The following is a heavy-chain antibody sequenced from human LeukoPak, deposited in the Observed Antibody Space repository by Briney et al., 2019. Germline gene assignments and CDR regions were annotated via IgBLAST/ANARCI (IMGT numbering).Heavy chain of an antibody. CDR1: AYSISSGFF. V-gene: IGHV4-38-2*02. CDR2: FYHSGST. CDR3: AGTSTGYGSDSGFDP. Sequence: SETLSLTCTVSAYSISSGFFWGWIRQPPGKGLEWIGTFYHSGSTYYNPSLRSRVTISVDTSKNRFSLKLTSVTAADTAVYYCAGTSTGYGSDSGFDPWGQGTLVTVSS. J-gene: IGHJ5*02. D-gene: IGHD2-21*02.